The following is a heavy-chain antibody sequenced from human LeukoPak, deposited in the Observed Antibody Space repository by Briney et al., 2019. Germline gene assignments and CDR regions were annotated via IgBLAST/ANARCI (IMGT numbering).Heavy chain of an antibody. Sequence: PGGSLRLSCAASGFTFSDYYMSWIRQAPGKGLEWVSYISSSGSIIYYADSVKGRFTISRDNAKNSLYLQMNSLRAEDTAVYYCARSKVYCSSTSCSVIDYWGQGTLVTVSS. V-gene: IGHV3-11*04. CDR2: ISSSGSII. D-gene: IGHD2-2*01. J-gene: IGHJ4*02. CDR1: GFTFSDYY. CDR3: ARSKVYCSSTSCSVIDY.